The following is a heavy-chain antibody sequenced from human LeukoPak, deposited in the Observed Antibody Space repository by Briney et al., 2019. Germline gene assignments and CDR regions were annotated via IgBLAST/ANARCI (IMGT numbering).Heavy chain of an antibody. CDR1: GGSFSGYY. J-gene: IGHJ4*02. Sequence: SETLSLTCAVYGGSFSGYYWSWLRQPPGKGLEWIGEINHSGSTNYNPSLKSRVTISVDTSKNQFSLKLSSVTAADTAVYYCARHVFHTTIDVGYFDYWGQGTLVTVSS. CDR2: INHSGST. V-gene: IGHV4-34*01. CDR3: ARHVFHTTIDVGYFDY. D-gene: IGHD5-18*01.